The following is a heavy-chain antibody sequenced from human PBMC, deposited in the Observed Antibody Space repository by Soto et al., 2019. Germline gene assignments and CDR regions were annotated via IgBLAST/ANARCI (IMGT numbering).Heavy chain of an antibody. J-gene: IGHJ4*02. CDR2: ISWNSGSI. D-gene: IGHD3-16*01. Sequence: EVQLVESGGGLVQPGRSLRLSCAASGFTFDDYAMHWVRQAPGKGLEWVSGISWNSGSIGYADSVKGRFTISRDNAKNSLYLRMNSLRAEDTALYYCAKGASWGQGTLVTVSS. CDR1: GFTFDDYA. V-gene: IGHV3-9*01. CDR3: AKGAS.